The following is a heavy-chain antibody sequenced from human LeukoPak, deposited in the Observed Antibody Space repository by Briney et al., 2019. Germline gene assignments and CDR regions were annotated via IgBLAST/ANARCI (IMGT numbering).Heavy chain of an antibody. D-gene: IGHD1-14*01. CDR3: TRDRQIQTGFDY. CDR2: MRTKAYHGETT. J-gene: IGHJ4*02. V-gene: IGHV3-49*03. CDR1: GFTFGDYA. Sequence: GGSLRLSCTASGFTFGDYAVVWFRQAPGKGLEWLGFMRTKAYHGETTEYATSVKGRFTISRNDSKNIAYLQMSSLKTEDTAVYYCTRDRQIQTGFDYWGQGTLVTVSS.